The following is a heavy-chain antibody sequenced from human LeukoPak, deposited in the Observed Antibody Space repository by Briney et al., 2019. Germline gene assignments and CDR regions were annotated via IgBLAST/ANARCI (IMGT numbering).Heavy chain of an antibody. Sequence: GGSLRLSCAASGFTFSSYSMNWVRQAPGKGLEWVSYISSSSSTIYSADSVKGRFTISRDNAKNSLYLQMNSLRAEDTAVYYCARDPYSGSSRFDYWGQGTLVTVSS. CDR1: GFTFSSYS. V-gene: IGHV3-48*01. CDR3: ARDPYSGSSRFDY. J-gene: IGHJ4*02. CDR2: ISSSSSTI. D-gene: IGHD1-26*01.